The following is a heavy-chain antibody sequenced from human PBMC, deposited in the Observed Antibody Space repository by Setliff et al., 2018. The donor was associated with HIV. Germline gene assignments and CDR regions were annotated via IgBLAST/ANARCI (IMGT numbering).Heavy chain of an antibody. V-gene: IGHV4-34*01. J-gene: IGHJ4*02. CDR3: ARDGYSSSWYVISGSFDY. D-gene: IGHD6-13*01. Sequence: SETLSLTCAVYGGSFSSYYWGWIRQPPGKGLEWIGSIYYSGSTNYNPSLKSQVTISVDTSENQFSLKLSSVTAADTAVYYCARDGYSSSWYVISGSFDYWGQGILVTVSS. CDR1: GGSFSSYY. CDR2: IYYSGST.